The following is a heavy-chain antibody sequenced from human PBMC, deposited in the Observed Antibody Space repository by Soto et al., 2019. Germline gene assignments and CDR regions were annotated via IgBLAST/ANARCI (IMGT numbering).Heavy chain of an antibody. CDR2: ISSSSSTI. CDR3: ARAMEGYCDLWSGKGANWFDP. D-gene: IGHD3-3*01. Sequence: EVQLVESGGGLVQPGGSLRLSCAASGFTFSSYSMNWVRQAPGKGLEWVSYISSSSSTIYYADSVKGRFTISRDNAKNSLYRQMNSPGGEDTAVYYCARAMEGYCDLWSGKGANWFDPWVQGTLVTVSS. V-gene: IGHV3-48*01. J-gene: IGHJ5*02. CDR1: GFTFSSYS.